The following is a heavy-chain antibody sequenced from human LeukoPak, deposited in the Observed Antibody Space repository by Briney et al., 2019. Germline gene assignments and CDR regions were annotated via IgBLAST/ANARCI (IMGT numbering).Heavy chain of an antibody. CDR2: INPNSGGT. CDR3: ARGSVSCSGGSCYYYYGMDV. V-gene: IGHV1-2*02. CDR1: GYTFAGYY. Sequence: ASVKVSCKASGYTFAGYYMHWVRQAPGQGLEWMGWINPNSGGTNYAQKFQGRVTMTRDTSISTAYMELSRLRSDDTAVYYCARGSVSCSGGSCYYYYGMDVWGQGTTVTVSS. J-gene: IGHJ6*02. D-gene: IGHD2-15*01.